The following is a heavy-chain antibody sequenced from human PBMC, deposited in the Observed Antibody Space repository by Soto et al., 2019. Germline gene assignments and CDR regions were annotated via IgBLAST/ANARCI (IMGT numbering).Heavy chain of an antibody. CDR3: ARHRALNWFDP. CDR1: GGSISSYY. J-gene: IGHJ5*02. Sequence: PSETLCLTYTVSGGSISSYYWSWIRQPPGKGLEWIGYMYYSGSTSYNPSLNSRVTLSVDTSKNQFFLKLSFVTAADTAVYYCARHRALNWFDPWGQGTLVTVSS. CDR2: MYYSGST. V-gene: IGHV4-59*08.